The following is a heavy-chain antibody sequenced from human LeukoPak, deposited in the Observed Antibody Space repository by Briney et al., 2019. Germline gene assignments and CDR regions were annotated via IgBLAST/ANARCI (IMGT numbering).Heavy chain of an antibody. V-gene: IGHV4-39*07. CDR1: GGSISSSSYY. J-gene: IGHJ3*02. D-gene: IGHD4-17*01. CDR2: IYYSGST. CDR3: ARCLRVTTNHDAFDI. Sequence: SETLSLTCTVSGGSISSSSYYWGWIRQPPGKGLEWIGSIYYSGSTYYSPSLKSRVTISVDTSKNQFSLKLSSVTAADTAVYYCARCLRVTTNHDAFDIWGQGTMVTVSS.